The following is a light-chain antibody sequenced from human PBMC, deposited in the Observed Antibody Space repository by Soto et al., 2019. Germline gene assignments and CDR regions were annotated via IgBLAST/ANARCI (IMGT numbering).Light chain of an antibody. CDR3: QQYGRSPYT. V-gene: IGKV3-20*01. J-gene: IGKJ2*01. Sequence: EIVLTQSPGALSLSQGERATLSCRASQTASSSHLAWYQQKPGQAPRLLIYDASSRATGISDRFSGSGSGTDFTLTISRLEPEDFAVYYCQQYGRSPYTFGQGTKVDIK. CDR2: DAS. CDR1: QTASSSH.